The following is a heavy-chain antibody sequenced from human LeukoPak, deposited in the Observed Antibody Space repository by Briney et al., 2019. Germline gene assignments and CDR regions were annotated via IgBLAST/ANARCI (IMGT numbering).Heavy chain of an antibody. CDR2: INSDGRST. V-gene: IGHV3-74*01. Sequence: GGSLRLSCAASGFTFSPYWMHWVRQAPGKGLVWVSVINSDGRSTRSADSVKGRFTISRDNAKNTLYLQMNSLRVEDTAVYYCAKTSRGNSAYDSPFDYWGQGTLVTVSS. CDR1: GFTFSPYW. D-gene: IGHD5-12*01. CDR3: AKTSRGNSAYDSPFDY. J-gene: IGHJ4*02.